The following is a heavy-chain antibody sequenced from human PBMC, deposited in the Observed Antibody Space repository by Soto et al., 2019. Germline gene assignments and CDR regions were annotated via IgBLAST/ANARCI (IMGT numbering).Heavy chain of an antibody. V-gene: IGHV2-5*02. J-gene: IGHJ1*01. CDR2: FYWDDDK. CDR3: AHITVIPSAEYFQH. CDR1: GFSLSTTGVG. D-gene: IGHD3-22*01. Sequence: QITLKESGPTVVKPTQTLTLTCTFSGFSLSTTGVGVAWIRQPPGQALEWLAFFYWDDDKRYNPFLMGRLTITKDTSKNLVVLTMTNMDPVDTATYFCAHITVIPSAEYFQHWGQGTLVTVSS.